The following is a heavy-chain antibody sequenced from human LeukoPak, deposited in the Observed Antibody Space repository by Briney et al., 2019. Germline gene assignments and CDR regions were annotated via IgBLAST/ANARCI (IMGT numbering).Heavy chain of an antibody. J-gene: IGHJ4*02. Sequence: SETLSLNCGVYGGSFSGYYLRWIRQPPGKGLEWIGEITHSGATNYNLSLKSRVTLLLDTSKNQLSLILTSVTAADTAVYYCARGALRRYHYYGANGTDYWGQGSLVTVSS. CDR1: GGSFSGYY. V-gene: IGHV4-34*01. CDR2: ITHSGAT. CDR3: ARGALRRYHYYGANGTDY. D-gene: IGHD4/OR15-4a*01.